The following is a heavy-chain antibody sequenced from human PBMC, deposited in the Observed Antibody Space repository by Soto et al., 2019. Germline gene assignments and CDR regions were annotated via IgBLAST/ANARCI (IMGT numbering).Heavy chain of an antibody. J-gene: IGHJ3*02. V-gene: IGHV4-59*01. CDR2: IYSSGTT. CDR1: GGSIRSYY. Sequence: SETLSLTCSVSGGSIRSYYWSWIRQPPGKGLEWIGYIYSSGTTNYNPSLQSRVTISGDTSKKQISLNLRSVTAADTAVYYCARSAATISGTVIWGAGLDIWGQGTKVTVS. CDR3: ARSAATISGTVIWGAGLDI. D-gene: IGHD3-3*01.